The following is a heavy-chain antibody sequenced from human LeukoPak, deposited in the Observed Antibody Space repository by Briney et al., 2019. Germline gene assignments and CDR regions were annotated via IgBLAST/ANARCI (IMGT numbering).Heavy chain of an antibody. Sequence: SETLSLTCAVYGGSFSGYYWSWIRQPPGKGLEWIGVINRSGSTNYNPSLKSRVTISVDTSKNQFSLKLSSVTAADTAVYYCAREAGCCSSTSCYDYYYYYYYYMDVWGKGTTVTVSS. V-gene: IGHV4-34*01. D-gene: IGHD2-2*01. CDR2: INRSGST. J-gene: IGHJ6*03. CDR1: GGSFSGYY. CDR3: AREAGCCSSTSCYDYYYYYYYYMDV.